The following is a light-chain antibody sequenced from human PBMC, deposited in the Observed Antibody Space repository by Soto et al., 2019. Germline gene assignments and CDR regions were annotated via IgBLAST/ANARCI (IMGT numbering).Light chain of an antibody. CDR2: AVS. CDR3: LQHNSYPRT. Sequence: TITCRASQGIRNDLGWYQQKPGKAPKCLIYAVSSLRSGVPSRFSGSGSGTEFTLTISSLQPEDSATYYCLQHNSYPRTFGQGTKVDIK. J-gene: IGKJ1*01. V-gene: IGKV1-17*01. CDR1: QGIRND.